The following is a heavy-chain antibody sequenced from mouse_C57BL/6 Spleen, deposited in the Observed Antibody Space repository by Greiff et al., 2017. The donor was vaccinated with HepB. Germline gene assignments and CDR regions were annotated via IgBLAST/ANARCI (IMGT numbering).Heavy chain of an antibody. CDR1: GYTFTSYG. D-gene: IGHD1-1*01. CDR3: ARDYYGSSYGYFDY. J-gene: IGHJ2*01. Sequence: LVESGAELARPGASVKLSCKASGYTFTSYGISWVKQRTGQGLEWIGDIYPRSGNTYYNEKFKGKATLTADKSSSTAYMELRSLTSEDAAVYFCARDYYGSSYGYFDYWGQGTTLTVSS. CDR2: IYPRSGNT. V-gene: IGHV1-81*01.